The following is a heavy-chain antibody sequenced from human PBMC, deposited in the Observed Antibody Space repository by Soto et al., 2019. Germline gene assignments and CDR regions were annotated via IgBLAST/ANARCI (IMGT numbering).Heavy chain of an antibody. V-gene: IGHV3-30-3*01. D-gene: IGHD3-22*01. Sequence: GSLRLACSASGFTFSSYAMHWVRQAPGKGLEWVAVISYDGSNKYYADSVKGRFTISRDNSKNTLYLQMNSLRAEDTAVYYCARSLKMYYYDSSGYYLGYYYYGMDVWGQGTTVTVS. CDR1: GFTFSSYA. J-gene: IGHJ6*02. CDR2: ISYDGSNK. CDR3: ARSLKMYYYDSSGYYLGYYYYGMDV.